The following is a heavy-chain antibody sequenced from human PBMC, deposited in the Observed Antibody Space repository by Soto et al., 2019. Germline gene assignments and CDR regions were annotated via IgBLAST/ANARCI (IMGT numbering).Heavy chain of an antibody. CDR1: GGSISSSNW. CDR2: IYHSGST. Sequence: PSETLSLTCAVSGGSISSSNWWSWVRQPPGKGLEWIGEIYHSGSTNYNPSLKSRVTISVDKSKNQFSLKLSSVTAADTAVYYCGSIVVVVAATSLPNKYFDYWGQGTLVTVSS. D-gene: IGHD2-15*01. V-gene: IGHV4-4*02. CDR3: GSIVVVVAATSLPNKYFDY. J-gene: IGHJ4*02.